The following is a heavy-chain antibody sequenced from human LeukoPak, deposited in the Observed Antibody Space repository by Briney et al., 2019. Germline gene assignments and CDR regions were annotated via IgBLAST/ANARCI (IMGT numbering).Heavy chain of an antibody. V-gene: IGHV4-34*01. J-gene: IGHJ5*02. CDR1: GGSFSGYY. D-gene: IGHD3-10*01. CDR3: ARLRITMVRGHLNWFDP. CDR2: INHSGST. Sequence: SETLSLTCAVYGGSFSGYYWSWIRQPPGKGLEWIGEINHSGSTNYNPSLKSRVTISLDTSKNQFSLKLSSVTAADTAVYYCARLRITMVRGHLNWFDPWGQGTLVTVSS.